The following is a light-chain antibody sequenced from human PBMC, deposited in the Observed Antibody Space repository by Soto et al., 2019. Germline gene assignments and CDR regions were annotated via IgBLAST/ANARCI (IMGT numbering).Light chain of an antibody. J-gene: IGKJ1*01. CDR2: GAS. CDR1: QSVSSN. Sequence: EIVMTQTPATLSVSPGERATLSCRASQSVSSNLAWYQQKPGQAPRLLIYGASTRATGIPARFSGSGSRTEFTLTISSLQSEDFGVYYCQQYDNWPGTFGKGTKVEIK. V-gene: IGKV3-15*01. CDR3: QQYDNWPGT.